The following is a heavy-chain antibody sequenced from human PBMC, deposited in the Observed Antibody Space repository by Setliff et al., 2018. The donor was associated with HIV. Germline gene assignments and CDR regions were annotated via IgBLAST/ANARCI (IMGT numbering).Heavy chain of an antibody. CDR2: ISTAGSDR. CDR3: AKSTEGRSGPHNAFHI. Sequence: GESLKISCAASGFTFSSDWMSWVRQAPGKGLEWVSSISTAGSDRFYTDSVRGRFTISTDNSENTLYLQMNSLRADDTAVYYCAKSTEGRSGPHNAFHI. CDR1: GFTFSSDW. V-gene: IGHV3-21*04. J-gene: IGHJ3*02. D-gene: IGHD3-10*01.